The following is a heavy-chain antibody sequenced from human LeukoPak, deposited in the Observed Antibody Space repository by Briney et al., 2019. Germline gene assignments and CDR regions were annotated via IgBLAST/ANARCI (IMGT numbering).Heavy chain of an antibody. J-gene: IGHJ4*02. V-gene: IGHV4-31*03. Sequence: SETLSLTCTVSGGSISRGGDYWTWIRQHPGKGLEWIGNTYYGGNTYYNPSLKSRGTTSIDTSKNQFSLKLTSVTAADTAVYYCATAFRDYDILTGFNWGQGTLVTVSS. CDR3: ATAFRDYDILTGFN. CDR1: GGSISRGGDY. D-gene: IGHD3-9*01. CDR2: TYYGGNT.